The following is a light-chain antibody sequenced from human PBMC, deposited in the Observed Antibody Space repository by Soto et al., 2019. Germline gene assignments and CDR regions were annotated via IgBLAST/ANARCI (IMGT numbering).Light chain of an antibody. J-gene: IGKJ4*01. CDR3: QQYGSSPT. CDR1: QSVSNNY. V-gene: IGKV3-20*01. CDR2: GAS. Sequence: EIVLTQSPATLSLSPGERATLSCRASQSVSNNYVAWYQHKPGQAPRLLIFGASTTATGIPDRFSGSGSGTDFTLTISRLEPEDFAVYYCQQYGSSPTFGGGTKVDIK.